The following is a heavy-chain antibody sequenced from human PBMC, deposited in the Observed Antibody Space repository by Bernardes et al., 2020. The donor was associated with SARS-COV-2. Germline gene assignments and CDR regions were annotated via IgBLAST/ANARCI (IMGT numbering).Heavy chain of an antibody. CDR3: AVWGNGDHAADAFDI. CDR1: GYTFTGYY. V-gene: IGHV1-2*04. CDR2: INPNSGGT. J-gene: IGHJ3*02. D-gene: IGHD3-16*01. Sequence: ASVKVSCKASGYTFTGYYMHWVRQAPGQGLEWMGWINPNSGGTNYAQKFQGWVTMTKDTSISTAYMELSRLRSDDTAVYYCAVWGNGDHAADAFDIWGQGTMVTVSS.